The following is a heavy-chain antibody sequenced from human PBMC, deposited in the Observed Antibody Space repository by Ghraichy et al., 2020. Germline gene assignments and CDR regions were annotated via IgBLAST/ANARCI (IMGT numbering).Heavy chain of an antibody. Sequence: ASVKVSCKASGYTFTGYYMHWVRQAPGQGLEWMGWINPNSGGTNYAQKFKGRVTMTRDTSISTAYMELSRLRSDDTAVYYCARDLRFLEWLLFDAFDIWGHGTMVTVSS. CDR1: GYTFTGYY. V-gene: IGHV1-2*02. D-gene: IGHD3-3*01. CDR2: INPNSGGT. CDR3: ARDLRFLEWLLFDAFDI. J-gene: IGHJ3*02.